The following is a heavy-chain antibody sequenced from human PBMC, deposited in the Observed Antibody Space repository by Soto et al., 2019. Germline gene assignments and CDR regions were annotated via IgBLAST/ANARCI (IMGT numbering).Heavy chain of an antibody. CDR1: GGTFSSYA. V-gene: IGHV1-69*01. CDR2: IIPIFGTA. J-gene: IGHJ4*02. Sequence: QVQLVQSGAEVKKPGSSVKVSCKASGGTFSSYAISWVRQAPGQGLEWMGGIIPIFGTANYAQKFQGRVTIPADESTSTAYRELSSLGSEDTAVYYCARDLGSYSPRPGYYFDYWGQGTLVTVSS. CDR3: ARDLGSYSPRPGYYFDY. D-gene: IGHD4-4*01.